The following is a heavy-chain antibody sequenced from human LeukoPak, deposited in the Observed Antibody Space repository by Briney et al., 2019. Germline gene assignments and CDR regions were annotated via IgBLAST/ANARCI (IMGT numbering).Heavy chain of an antibody. CDR1: GYTLTELS. Sequence: GASVKVSCKVSGYTLTELSMHWVRQAPGKGLEWMGGFDPEDGETIYAQKFQGRVTMTEDTSTDTAYMELSSLRSEDTAVYYCATRILIYDYGDYFDYWGQGTLVTVSS. CDR2: FDPEDGET. J-gene: IGHJ4*02. D-gene: IGHD4-17*01. V-gene: IGHV1-24*01. CDR3: ATRILIYDYGDYFDY.